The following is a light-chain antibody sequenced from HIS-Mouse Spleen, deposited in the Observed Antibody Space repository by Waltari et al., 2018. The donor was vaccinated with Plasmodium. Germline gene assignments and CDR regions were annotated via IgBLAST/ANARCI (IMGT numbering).Light chain of an antibody. Sequence: QSALTQPRSVSGSPGQSVTISCTGTSSDVGGYNYVSWYQPHPGKAPKLMIYDVSKRPSGVPDRFSGSKSGNTASLTISGLQAEDEADYYCSSYAGSNNLVFGGGTKLTVL. CDR2: DVS. CDR3: SSYAGSNNLV. V-gene: IGLV2-11*01. J-gene: IGLJ2*01. CDR1: SSDVGGYNY.